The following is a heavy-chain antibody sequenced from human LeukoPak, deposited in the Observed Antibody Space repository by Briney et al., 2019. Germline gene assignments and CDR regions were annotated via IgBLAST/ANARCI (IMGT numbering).Heavy chain of an antibody. J-gene: IGHJ4*02. V-gene: IGHV3-30*02. D-gene: IGHD6-13*01. CDR2: IRYDGSNK. Sequence: GGSLRLSCAASGFTFSSYGMHWVRQAPGEGLEWVAFIRYDGSNKYYADSVKGRFTISRDNSKNTLYLQMNSLRAEDTAVYYCAKDPYGSRARRFDYWGQGTLVTVSS. CDR1: GFTFSSYG. CDR3: AKDPYGSRARRFDY.